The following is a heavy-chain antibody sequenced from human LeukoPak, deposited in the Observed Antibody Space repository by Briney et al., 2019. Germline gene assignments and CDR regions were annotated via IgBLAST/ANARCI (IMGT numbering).Heavy chain of an antibody. J-gene: IGHJ6*03. Sequence: PSETLSLTCAVYGGSFSGYYWSWIRQPPGKGLEWIGEISHSGSTNYNPSLKSRVTISVDTSKNQFSLKLSSVTAADTAVYYCARGLEQLVRNYYYYMDVWGKGTTVTVSS. CDR1: GGSFSGYY. V-gene: IGHV4-34*01. D-gene: IGHD6-6*01. CDR2: ISHSGST. CDR3: ARGLEQLVRNYYYYMDV.